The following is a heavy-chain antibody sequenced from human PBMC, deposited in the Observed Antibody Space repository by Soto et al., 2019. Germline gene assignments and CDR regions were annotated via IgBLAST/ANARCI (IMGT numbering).Heavy chain of an antibody. CDR3: ARHFDVDPSLDHYYFDL. J-gene: IGHJ2*01. CDR2: IYASGRT. V-gene: IGHV4-4*07. Sequence: ASETLSLTCTVSGVSITPYFWSWIRQPAGEAPEWLGHIYASGRTTYNPSLKSRVTMFVSQTQVSLRLTSVTAADTAVYYCARHFDVDPSLDHYYFDLWGRGALVTVSS. CDR1: GVSITPYF. D-gene: IGHD3-9*01.